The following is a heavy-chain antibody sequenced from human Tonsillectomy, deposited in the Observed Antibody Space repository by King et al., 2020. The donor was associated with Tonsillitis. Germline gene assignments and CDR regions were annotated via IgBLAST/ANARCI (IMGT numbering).Heavy chain of an antibody. Sequence: VQLVESGGGVVQPGRSLRLSCAASVFTFSNYGMHWVRQAPGKGLEWVAVISYDGSNKYYADFVKGRFTISRDNAKNTLYLQMNSLRTADTAVYSCANEGAETTLGGYFDYWGQGTLVTVSS. CDR2: ISYDGSNK. CDR1: VFTFSNYG. J-gene: IGHJ4*02. D-gene: IGHD4-17*01. V-gene: IGHV3-30*18. CDR3: ANEGAETTLGGYFDY.